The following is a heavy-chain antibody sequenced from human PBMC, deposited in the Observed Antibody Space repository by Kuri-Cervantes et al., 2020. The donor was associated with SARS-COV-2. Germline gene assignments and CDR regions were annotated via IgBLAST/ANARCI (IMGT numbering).Heavy chain of an antibody. CDR1: GFTFGSYA. V-gene: IGHV3-48*01. Sequence: GGSLRLSCAASGFTFGSYAMNWVRQAPGKGLEWVSYISSSSSAIYYPDSVKGRFTMSRDNAKNSLYLQMNSLRAEDTAVYYCARDAHMVRFLEWLLTFGYFDLWGRGTLVTVSS. D-gene: IGHD3-3*01. CDR3: ARDAHMVRFLEWLLTFGYFDL. CDR2: ISSSSSAI. J-gene: IGHJ2*01.